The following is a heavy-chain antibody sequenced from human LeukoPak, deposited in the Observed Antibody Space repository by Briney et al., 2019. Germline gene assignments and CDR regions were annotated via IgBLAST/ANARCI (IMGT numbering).Heavy chain of an antibody. CDR2: IYSGGYT. CDR1: GFTVSSNY. D-gene: IGHD6-19*01. CDR3: ARSSSGWSYLFDY. Sequence: PGGSLRLSCAAPGFTVSSNYISWVRQAPGKGLEWVSVIYSGGYTYYADSVKGRFSISRDNSKNTLYLQMNSLRVEDTAVYYCARSSSGWSYLFDYWGPGTLVTVSS. V-gene: IGHV3-53*01. J-gene: IGHJ4*02.